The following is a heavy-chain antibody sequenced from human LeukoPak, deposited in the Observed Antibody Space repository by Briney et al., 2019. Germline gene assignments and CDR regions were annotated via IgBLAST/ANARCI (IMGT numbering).Heavy chain of an antibody. J-gene: IGHJ5*02. CDR3: ARGSGTYYYDSGGYLNWFDP. Sequence: PSETLSLTCTVSGGSISSSSYYWGWIRQPPGKGLEWIGSIFHSGSTYYNPSLKSRVTISEDTSRNQFSLKLNSVTAADTAVYYCARGSGTYYYDSGGYLNWFDPWGQGILVTVSS. CDR1: GGSISSSSYY. CDR2: IFHSGST. V-gene: IGHV4-39*01. D-gene: IGHD3-22*01.